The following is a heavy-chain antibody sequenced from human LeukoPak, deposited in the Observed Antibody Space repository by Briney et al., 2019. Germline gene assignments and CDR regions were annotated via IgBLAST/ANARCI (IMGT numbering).Heavy chain of an antibody. CDR2: TYYSGST. CDR3: ARHSGVTY. Sequence: TSETLSLTCSVSGGSISSSDHYWGWIRQPPGKGLEWIGSTYYSGSTHYNPSLKSRVAISVDTSKNQFSLKLSSVTAADTAVYYCARHSGVTYWGQGTLVTVSS. D-gene: IGHD5-18*01. CDR1: GGSISSSDHY. J-gene: IGHJ4*02. V-gene: IGHV4-39*01.